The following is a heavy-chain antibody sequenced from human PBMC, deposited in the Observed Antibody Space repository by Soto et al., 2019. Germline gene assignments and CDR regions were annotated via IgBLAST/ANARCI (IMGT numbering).Heavy chain of an antibody. V-gene: IGHV4-59*01. Sequence: PSETLSLTCIVSGGSINSYYWSWLRQPPGKGLEWIGYIYYSGSTNYNPSLKSRVTISVDTSKKQLSLKVSSVTAADTAVYYCARLAEDSYDYNALDVWGQGTTVTVSS. D-gene: IGHD2-21*01. J-gene: IGHJ6*02. CDR2: IYYSGST. CDR3: ARLAEDSYDYNALDV. CDR1: GGSINSYY.